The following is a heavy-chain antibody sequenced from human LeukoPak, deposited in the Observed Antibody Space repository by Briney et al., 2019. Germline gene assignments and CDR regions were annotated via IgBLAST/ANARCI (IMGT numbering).Heavy chain of an antibody. J-gene: IGHJ4*02. CDR3: ARGPSGYSSSWYNY. V-gene: IGHV3-21*01. CDR1: GFTFDDYG. CDR2: ISSSSSYI. D-gene: IGHD6-13*01. Sequence: GGSLRLSCAASGFTFDDYGMSWVRQAPGKGLEWVSSISSSSSYIYYADSVKGRFTISRDNAKNSLYLQMNSLRAADTAVYYCARGPSGYSSSWYNYWGQGTLVTVSS.